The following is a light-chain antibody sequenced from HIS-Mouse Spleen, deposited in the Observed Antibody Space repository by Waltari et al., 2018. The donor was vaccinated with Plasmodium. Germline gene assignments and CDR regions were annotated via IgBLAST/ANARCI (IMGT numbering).Light chain of an antibody. J-gene: IGLJ2*01. CDR3: QVWDSSTVV. Sequence: SYELTQPLSVSVALGQTARITCGGNNIGSKNVHWYQQKPGQAPVLVIYRDSNGPSGIPERFAGSNSVNTATLTVSRAEAGDEADYYCQVWDSSTVVFGGGTKLTGL. CDR2: RDS. CDR1: NIGSKN. V-gene: IGLV3-9*01.